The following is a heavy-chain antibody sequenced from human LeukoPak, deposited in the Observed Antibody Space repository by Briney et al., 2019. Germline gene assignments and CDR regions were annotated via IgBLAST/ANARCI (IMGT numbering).Heavy chain of an antibody. CDR2: INHSGST. V-gene: IGHV4-34*01. J-gene: IGHJ6*03. Sequence: TSETLSLTCAVYGGSFSGYYWSWIRQPPGKGLEWIGEINHSGSTNYNPSLKSRVTISVDTSKNQFSLKLSSVTAADTAVYYCARGRYESTRLSAYYYYYMDVWGKGTTVTVSS. CDR3: ARGRYESTRLSAYYYYYMDV. CDR1: GGSFSGYY. D-gene: IGHD1-14*01.